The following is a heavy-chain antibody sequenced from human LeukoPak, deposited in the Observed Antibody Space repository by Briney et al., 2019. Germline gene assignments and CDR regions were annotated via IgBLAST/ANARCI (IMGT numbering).Heavy chain of an antibody. V-gene: IGHV3-66*01. D-gene: IGHD1-26*01. J-gene: IGHJ4*02. CDR1: GFTVSSNY. CDR2: IYSGGST. Sequence: GGSLRLSCAASGFTVSSNYMSWVRQAPGKGLEWVSVIYSGGSTYYADSVKGRFTISRDNSKNTLYLQMNSLRAEDTAVYYCARSDQIVGATFHVDYWGQGTLVTVSS. CDR3: ARSDQIVGATFHVDY.